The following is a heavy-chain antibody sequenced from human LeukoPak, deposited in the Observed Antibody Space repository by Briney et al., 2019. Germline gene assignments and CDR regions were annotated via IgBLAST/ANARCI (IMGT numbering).Heavy chain of an antibody. V-gene: IGHV7-4-1*02. CDR1: GYTFTTYA. CDR3: ARDTPGLRY. Sequence: GASVKVSCKASGYTFTTYAINWVRQAPGQGLEWMGWINTNTGNPTYAQGFTGRFVFSLDTSVTTTYLQISSLKAEGTAVYYCARDTPGLRYWGQGTLVTVSS. J-gene: IGHJ4*02. CDR2: INTNTGNP. D-gene: IGHD7-27*01.